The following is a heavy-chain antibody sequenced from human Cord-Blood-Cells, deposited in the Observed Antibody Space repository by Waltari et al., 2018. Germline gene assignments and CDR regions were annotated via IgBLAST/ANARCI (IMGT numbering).Heavy chain of an antibody. CDR2: KKQDGSEK. Sequence: EVQLVESGGGLVQPGGSLRLSCAAYGFILSSYWMIWVRQAPGMGLEWVANKKQDGSEKYYVDSVKGRFTISRDNAKNSLYLQMNSLRAEDTAVYYCARGFPAANFYYYYYYYMDVWGKGTTVTVSS. J-gene: IGHJ6*03. D-gene: IGHD2-2*01. CDR3: ARGFPAANFYYYYYYYMDV. V-gene: IGHV3-7*01. CDR1: GFILSSYW.